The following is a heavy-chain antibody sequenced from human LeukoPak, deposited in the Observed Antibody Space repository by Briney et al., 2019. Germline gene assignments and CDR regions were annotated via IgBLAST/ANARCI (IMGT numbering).Heavy chain of an antibody. J-gene: IGHJ4*02. CDR1: GLTLTQLS. V-gene: IGHV1-24*01. D-gene: IGHD3-3*01. CDR3: ATVRSSFWSGSNYFDY. CDR2: VDPEGGEA. Sequence: PGASVKVSCKVSGLTLTQLSTHWVRQAPGKGLEWMGNVDPEGGEAVYAQKFQGRITVTEDTSTDTAYMQLRSLRSDDTAVYYCATVRSSFWSGSNYFDYWGQGTLVTVSS.